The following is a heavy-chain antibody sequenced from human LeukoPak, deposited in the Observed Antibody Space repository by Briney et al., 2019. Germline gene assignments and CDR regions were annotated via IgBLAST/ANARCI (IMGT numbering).Heavy chain of an antibody. CDR2: INPSGGST. CDR1: GYTFTSYY. CDR3: ARERRRNFDY. J-gene: IGHJ4*02. Sequence: APVKVSCKASGYTFTSYYMHWVRQAPGQGLEWMGIINPSGGSTSYAQKFQGRVTMTRDTSTSTVYTELSSLRSEDTAVYYCARERRRNFDYWGQGTLVTVSS. V-gene: IGHV1-46*03.